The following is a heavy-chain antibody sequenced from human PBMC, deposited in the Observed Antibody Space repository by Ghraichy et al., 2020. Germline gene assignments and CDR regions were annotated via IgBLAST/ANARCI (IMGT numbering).Heavy chain of an antibody. CDR2: IWYDGSNK. CDR1: GFTFSSYG. V-gene: IGHV3-33*01. Sequence: GESLNISCAASGFTFSSYGMHWVRQAPGKGLEWVAVIWYDGSNKYYADSVKGRFTISRDNSKNTLYLQMNSLRAEDTAVYYCARADYGDYDQYFQHWGQGTLVTVSS. CDR3: ARADYGDYDQYFQH. J-gene: IGHJ1*01. D-gene: IGHD4-17*01.